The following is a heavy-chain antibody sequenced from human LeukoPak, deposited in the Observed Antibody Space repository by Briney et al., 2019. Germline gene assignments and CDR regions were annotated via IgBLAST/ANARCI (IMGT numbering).Heavy chain of an antibody. J-gene: IGHJ4*02. CDR3: ARGDRVGAMRTDYYFDY. Sequence: GGSLRLSCAASGFTFSSYAMSWVRQAPGKGLEWVAVISYDGSNKYYADSVKGRFTISRDNSKNTLYLQMNSLRAEDTAVYYCARGDRVGAMRTDYYFDYWGQGTLVTVSS. CDR2: ISYDGSNK. CDR1: GFTFSSYA. D-gene: IGHD1-26*01. V-gene: IGHV3-30-3*01.